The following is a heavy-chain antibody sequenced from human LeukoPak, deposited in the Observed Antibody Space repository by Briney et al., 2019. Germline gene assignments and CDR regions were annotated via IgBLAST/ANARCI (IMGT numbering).Heavy chain of an antibody. D-gene: IGHD2-21*01. Sequence: SETLSLTCTACGGSINSYCWRWLRPPAGKGLEWIGRIYTSGGTNYNPSLKSRVTMTVDTSKNQLSPMLSSVSAADTAVYFCARDYEVMAHADNWFDRWGQGTLVTVCS. CDR3: ARDYEVMAHADNWFDR. CDR2: IYTSGGT. V-gene: IGHV4-4*07. CDR1: GGSINSYC. J-gene: IGHJ5*02.